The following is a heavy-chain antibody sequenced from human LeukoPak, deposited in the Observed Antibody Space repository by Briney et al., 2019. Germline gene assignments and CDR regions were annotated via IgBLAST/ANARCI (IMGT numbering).Heavy chain of an antibody. J-gene: IGHJ4*02. V-gene: IGHV3-9*01. Sequence: GGSLRLSCAASGFTFDDYAMHWVRQAPGKGLEWVSGISWNSDSTGYADSVKSRFTISRDNAKNSLYLQMNSLRAEDTALYYCAKDIGSSGWYRGSDYWGQGTLVTVSS. D-gene: IGHD6-19*01. CDR1: GFTFDDYA. CDR2: ISWNSDST. CDR3: AKDIGSSGWYRGSDY.